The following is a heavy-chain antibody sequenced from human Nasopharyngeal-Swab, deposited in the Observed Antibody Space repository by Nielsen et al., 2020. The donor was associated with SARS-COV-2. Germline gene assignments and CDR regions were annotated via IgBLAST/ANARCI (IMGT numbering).Heavy chain of an antibody. D-gene: IGHD3-22*01. CDR1: GYTSTGYY. V-gene: IGHV1-2*06. J-gene: IGHJ4*02. CDR2: INPNSGGT. CDR3: ARLHDLRDSSGYTVDY. Sequence: ASVKVSCKASGYTSTGYYMHWVRQAPGQGLEWMGRINPNSGGTNYAQKFQGRVTMTRDTSISTAYMELSRLRSDDTAVYYCARLHDLRDSSGYTVDYWGQGTLVTVSS.